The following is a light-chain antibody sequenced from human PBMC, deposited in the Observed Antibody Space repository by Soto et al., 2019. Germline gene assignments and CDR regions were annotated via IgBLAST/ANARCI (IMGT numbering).Light chain of an antibody. Sequence: EVVLTQSPGTLSLSPGERASLSCRASHSIHSSFLAWYQQKPGQAPRLLIYGASSRATDIPDRFSGGGSGTDFTLTVSRLEPEDFAVYYCQQYDTSPYTFGKGTKLEI. V-gene: IGKV3-20*01. CDR1: HSIHSSF. CDR3: QQYDTSPYT. J-gene: IGKJ2*01. CDR2: GAS.